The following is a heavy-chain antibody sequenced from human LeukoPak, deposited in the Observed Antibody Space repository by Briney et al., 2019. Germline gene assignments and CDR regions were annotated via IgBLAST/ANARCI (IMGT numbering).Heavy chain of an antibody. CDR1: GFTFDDYA. Sequence: GGSLRLSCAASGFTFDDYAMHWVRQAPGKGLEWVSGISYNSDTIAYADSVKGRFTISRDNAKNSLYLQMNSLRAEDTALYYCAKDYCGGDCYSGWYFDLWGRGTLGTVS. CDR3: AKDYCGGDCYSGWYFDL. J-gene: IGHJ2*01. V-gene: IGHV3-9*01. CDR2: ISYNSDTI. D-gene: IGHD2-21*02.